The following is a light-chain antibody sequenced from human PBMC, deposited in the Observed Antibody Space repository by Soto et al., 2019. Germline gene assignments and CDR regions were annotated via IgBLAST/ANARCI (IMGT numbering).Light chain of an antibody. CDR3: QQYGGPPQTWA. V-gene: IGKV3-20*01. Sequence: ELVLTQSPDILSLSPGESATLSCRASQSVSSSNLAWYQQKPGQAPRLLIYGASGRATDIPARFSGSGSGTDFTLTITRLEPEDSAVYFCQQYGGPPQTWAXGQGTKVDIK. J-gene: IGKJ1*01. CDR1: QSVSSSN. CDR2: GAS.